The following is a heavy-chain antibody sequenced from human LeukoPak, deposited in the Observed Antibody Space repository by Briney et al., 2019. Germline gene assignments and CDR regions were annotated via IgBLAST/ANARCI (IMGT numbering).Heavy chain of an antibody. Sequence: SETLSLTCAVYGGSFSGYYWSWIRRPPGKGLEWIGEINHSGSTNYNPSLKSRVTISVDTSKNQFSLKLSSVTAADTAVYYCARIVGATTVTFDYWGQGTLVTVSS. CDR2: INHSGST. CDR3: ARIVGATTVTFDY. CDR1: GGSFSGYY. V-gene: IGHV4-34*01. D-gene: IGHD1-26*01. J-gene: IGHJ4*02.